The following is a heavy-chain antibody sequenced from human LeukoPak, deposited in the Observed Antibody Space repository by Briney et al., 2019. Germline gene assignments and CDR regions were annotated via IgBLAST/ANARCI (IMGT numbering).Heavy chain of an antibody. CDR3: ARPYRSGWSVPFDI. V-gene: IGHV4-59*08. CDR2: IYYSGST. Sequence: PSETLSLTCTVSGGSISSSYWSWIRQPPGKGLEWIGYIYYSGSTSYNPSLKSRVTISLDTSKNQFSLKLSSVTAADTAVYHCARPYRSGWSVPFDIWGQGQRSPSLQ. D-gene: IGHD6-19*01. CDR1: GGSISSSY. J-gene: IGHJ3*02.